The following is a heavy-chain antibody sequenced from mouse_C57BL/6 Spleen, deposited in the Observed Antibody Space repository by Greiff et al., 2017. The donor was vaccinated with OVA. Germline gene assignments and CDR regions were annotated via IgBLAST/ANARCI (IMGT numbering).Heavy chain of an antibody. V-gene: IGHV1-47*01. Sequence: VQGVESGAELVKPGASVKMSCKASGYTFTTYPIEWMKQNHGKSLEWIGNFHPYNDDTKYNERFKGKATLTVEKSSSTVYLELSRLTSDDSAVYYCATYGNYEQGFDYWGQGTTLTVSS. J-gene: IGHJ2*01. CDR3: ATYGNYEQGFDY. D-gene: IGHD2-1*01. CDR2: FHPYNDDT. CDR1: GYTFTTYP.